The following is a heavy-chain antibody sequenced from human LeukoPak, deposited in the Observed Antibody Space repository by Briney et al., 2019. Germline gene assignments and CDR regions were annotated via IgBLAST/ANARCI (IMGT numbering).Heavy chain of an antibody. Sequence: PGTSLRLSCAASGFTFSIYGMSWVRQAPGKGLEWVAAIRDAGSNKYYADSVKGRFTISRDNSKNTLYLQMNSLRPEDTAVYYCAKDHGYSSSSANDYWGQGTLVTVSS. D-gene: IGHD6-6*01. CDR2: IRDAGSNK. J-gene: IGHJ4*02. CDR3: AKDHGYSSSSANDY. V-gene: IGHV3-30*18. CDR1: GFTFSIYG.